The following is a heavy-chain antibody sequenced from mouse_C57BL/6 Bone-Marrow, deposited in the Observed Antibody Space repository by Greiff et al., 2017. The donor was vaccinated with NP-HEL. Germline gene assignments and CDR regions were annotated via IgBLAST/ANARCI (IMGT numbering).Heavy chain of an antibody. Sequence: VQLKQSGAELVMPGASVKLSCTASGFNIKDDYMHWVKQRPEQGLEWIGWIDPENGDTEYASKFQGKATITADTSSNTAYLQLSSLTSEDTAVYYCTLLRPLAMDYWGQGTSVTVSS. V-gene: IGHV14-4*01. CDR1: GFNIKDDY. D-gene: IGHD1-1*01. J-gene: IGHJ4*01. CDR3: TLLRPLAMDY. CDR2: IDPENGDT.